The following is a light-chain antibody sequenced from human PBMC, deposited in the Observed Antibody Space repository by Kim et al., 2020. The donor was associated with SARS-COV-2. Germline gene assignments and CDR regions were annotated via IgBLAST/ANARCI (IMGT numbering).Light chain of an antibody. J-gene: IGKJ4*01. V-gene: IGKV3-20*01. Sequence: EIVLTQSPVTLSLSPGERATLSCSASQSVSSGYLAWYRQKPGQPPRLLNSAASTSATGIADRCSATGSVTDFTLTISRLEDEDFAVYYWQQYYSSPLTFGGGTKVEIK. CDR2: AAS. CDR3: QQYYSSPLT. CDR1: QSVSSGY.